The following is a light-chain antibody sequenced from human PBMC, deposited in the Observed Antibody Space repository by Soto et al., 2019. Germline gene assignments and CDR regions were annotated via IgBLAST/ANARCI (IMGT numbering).Light chain of an antibody. J-gene: IGKJ2*01. V-gene: IGKV3-20*01. CDR3: QQYGSSPRT. Sequence: EIVLTQSPGTLSLSPGERATLSCRASQIVSSSYLAWYQQKPGQAPRLLIYGASSRTTCIPDRFSGSGSGTDFTLTISRLEPEDFAVYYCQQYGSSPRTFGQGTKLEIK. CDR1: QIVSSSY. CDR2: GAS.